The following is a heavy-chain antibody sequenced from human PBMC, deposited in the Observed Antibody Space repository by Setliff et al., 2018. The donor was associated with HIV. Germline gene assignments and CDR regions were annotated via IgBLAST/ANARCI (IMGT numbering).Heavy chain of an antibody. J-gene: IGHJ6*02. V-gene: IGHV4-61*09. Sequence: PSETLSLTCTVSGGSISSNSYYWSWIRQPAGKGLEWIGHIYTNGRTNYNPPLKSRVTISVDPSKNQFSLKLTSVTAADTAVYYCARGHCSGTNCYGVDYYGMDVWGQGTTVTVSS. CDR2: IYTNGRT. D-gene: IGHD2-2*01. CDR3: ARGHCSGTNCYGVDYYGMDV. CDR1: GGSISSNSYY.